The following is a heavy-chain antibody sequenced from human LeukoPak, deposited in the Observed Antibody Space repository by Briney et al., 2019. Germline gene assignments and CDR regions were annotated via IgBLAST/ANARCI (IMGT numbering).Heavy chain of an antibody. CDR2: INPSGETT. J-gene: IGHJ4*01. CDR3: ARGGDYGDYFEY. D-gene: IGHD4-17*01. V-gene: IGHV1-46*01. Sequence: ASVKVSCKASGYTFSMYYTHWVRQVPGQGLEWMGIINPSGETTAYAQRFQGRVTMTSDTSTNTLYMELSSLRSEDTAVYYCARGGDYGDYFEYWGQGTLVTVSS. CDR1: GYTFSMYY.